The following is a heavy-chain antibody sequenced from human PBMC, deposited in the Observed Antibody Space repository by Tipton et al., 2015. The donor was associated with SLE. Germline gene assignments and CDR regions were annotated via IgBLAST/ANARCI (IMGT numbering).Heavy chain of an antibody. CDR3: ARSIVGASNFDY. CDR1: GFGFSDHY. V-gene: IGHV3-11*01. CDR2: ISGSGTPI. Sequence: EASGFGFSDHYMNWIRQAPGKGLEWVSYISGSGTPIYYADSVQGRFTISRDNAKNSLYLQMNSLRAEDTAIYYCARSIVGASNFDYWGQGTLVTVSS. J-gene: IGHJ4*02. D-gene: IGHD1-26*01.